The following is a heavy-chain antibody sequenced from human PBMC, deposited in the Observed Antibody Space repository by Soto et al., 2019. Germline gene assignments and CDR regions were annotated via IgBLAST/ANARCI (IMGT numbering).Heavy chain of an antibody. D-gene: IGHD2-2*01. Sequence: GGSLRLSCAASGFTFSSYSMNWVRQAPGKGLEWVSYISSSSSTIYYADSVKGRFTISRDNAKNSLYLQMNSLRAEDTAVYYCATSLLRRGYYYYYGMDVWGQGTTVTVSS. CDR3: ATSLLRRGYYYYYGMDV. J-gene: IGHJ6*02. V-gene: IGHV3-48*01. CDR2: ISSSSSTI. CDR1: GFTFSSYS.